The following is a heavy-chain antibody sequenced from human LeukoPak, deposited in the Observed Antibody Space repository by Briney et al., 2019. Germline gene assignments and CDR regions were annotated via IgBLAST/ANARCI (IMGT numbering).Heavy chain of an antibody. Sequence: ASETLSLTCTVSGGSISSGDYYWSWIRQPPGKGLEWIGYIYYSGSTYYNPSLKSRVTISVDTSKNQFSQKLSSVTAADTAVYYCARVIYGDYWDFDYWGQGTLVTVSS. CDR1: GGSISSGDYY. V-gene: IGHV4-30-4*02. J-gene: IGHJ4*02. CDR3: ARVIYGDYWDFDY. CDR2: IYYSGST. D-gene: IGHD4-17*01.